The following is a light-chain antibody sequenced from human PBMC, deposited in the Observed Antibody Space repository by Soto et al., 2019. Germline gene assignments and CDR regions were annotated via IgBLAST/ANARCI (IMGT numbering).Light chain of an antibody. CDR1: QSLDSN. CDR2: DAT. Sequence: EIVVTHSPATLSVSPGERATLSCRTSQSLDSNLAWYRQKPCQAPRLLIYDATTRATGIPARFSGSGSGTEFTLTISSLQSEDFAIYYCQQYKSWPCTFGPGTKVEIK. V-gene: IGKV3-15*01. CDR3: QQYKSWPCT. J-gene: IGKJ3*01.